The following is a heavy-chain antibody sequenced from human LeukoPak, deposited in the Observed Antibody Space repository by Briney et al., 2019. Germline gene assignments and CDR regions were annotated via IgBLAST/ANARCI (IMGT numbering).Heavy chain of an antibody. D-gene: IGHD3-22*01. CDR2: INPNSGGT. V-gene: IGHV1-2*04. CDR1: GYTFTGYY. CDR3: ASQPYDYYDSSGYYVDY. Sequence: EASVKVSCKASGYTFTGYYMHWVRQAPGQGLEWMGWINPNSGGTNYAQKFQGWVTMTRDTSISTAYMELSRLRSDDTAVYYCASQPYDYYDSSGYYVDYWGQGTLVTVSS. J-gene: IGHJ4*02.